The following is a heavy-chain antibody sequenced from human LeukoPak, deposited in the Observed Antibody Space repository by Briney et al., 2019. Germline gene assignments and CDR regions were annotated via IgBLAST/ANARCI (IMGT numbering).Heavy chain of an antibody. V-gene: IGHV1-18*01. CDR2: ISAYNGNT. Sequence: GASVKVSCKASGYTSTSYGISWVRQAPGQGLEWMGWISAYNGNTNYAQKLQGRVTMTTDTSTSTAYMELRSLRSDDTAVYYCARGAMIVVVTTTGFDYWGQGTLVTVSS. CDR1: GYTSTSYG. J-gene: IGHJ4*02. CDR3: ARGAMIVVVTTTGFDY. D-gene: IGHD3-22*01.